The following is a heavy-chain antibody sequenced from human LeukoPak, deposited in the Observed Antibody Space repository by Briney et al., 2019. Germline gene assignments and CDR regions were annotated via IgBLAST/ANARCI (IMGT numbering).Heavy chain of an antibody. Sequence: PGGSLRLSCAASGFTFDYYAIHWVRQAPGKGLEWVAVISYDGSKKYYADSVRGRFTISRDNSNYTLFLHMNSLRAEDTAVYYCARGRGSTSSYFDYWGQGTLVTVSS. CDR1: GFTFDYYA. D-gene: IGHD2-2*01. J-gene: IGHJ4*02. CDR2: ISYDGSKK. CDR3: ARGRGSTSSYFDY. V-gene: IGHV3-30*04.